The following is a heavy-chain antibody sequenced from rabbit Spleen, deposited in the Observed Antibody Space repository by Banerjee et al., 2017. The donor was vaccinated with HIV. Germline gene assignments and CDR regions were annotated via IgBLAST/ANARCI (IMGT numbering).Heavy chain of an antibody. V-gene: IGHV1S7*01. D-gene: IGHD2-1*01. CDR2: IDPFFGTT. J-gene: IGHJ4*01. Sequence: QLKESGGGLVQPGGSLKLSCKASGFTLSSYYMSWVRQAPGKGLEWIGYIDPFFGTTYYANWVNGRFTISNDNAQNTVFLQMTSLTVADTATYFCARGSAAMTMMITGFYLNLWGQGTLVTVS. CDR3: ARGSAAMTMMITGFYLNL. CDR1: GFTLSSYY.